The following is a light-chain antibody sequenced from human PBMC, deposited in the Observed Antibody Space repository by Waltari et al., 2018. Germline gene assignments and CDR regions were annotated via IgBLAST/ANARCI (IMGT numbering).Light chain of an antibody. Sequence: QSALTQPPSASGSPGQSVTISCTGTSNDVGGYKYVSWYQHHPGKVPKLIIYEVSKRPSGVPDRFSGSKSGNTASLTVSGLQADDEADYCCCSYAGSLTFYVFGTGTKVTVL. CDR2: EVS. CDR3: CSYAGSLTFYV. J-gene: IGLJ1*01. V-gene: IGLV2-8*01. CDR1: SNDVGGYKY.